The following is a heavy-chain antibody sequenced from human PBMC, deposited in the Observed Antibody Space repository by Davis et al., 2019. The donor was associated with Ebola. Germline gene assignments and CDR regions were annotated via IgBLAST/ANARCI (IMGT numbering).Heavy chain of an antibody. V-gene: IGHV7-4-1*02. Sequence: AASVKVSCKASGYTFTKYAINWVRQAPGQGLEWMGWINTNSGNPTYAQGFTGRYVLSLDTPVSTAYLQISSLKSEDTAVYYCARDYCGGDCYSEYFQHWGRGTLVTVSS. CDR1: GYTFTKYA. J-gene: IGHJ1*01. CDR3: ARDYCGGDCYSEYFQH. CDR2: INTNSGNP. D-gene: IGHD2-21*02.